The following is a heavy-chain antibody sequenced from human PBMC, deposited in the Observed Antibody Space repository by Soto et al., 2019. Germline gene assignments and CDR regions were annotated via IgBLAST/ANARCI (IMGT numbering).Heavy chain of an antibody. J-gene: IGHJ6*03. CDR1: GGSFSGYY. Sequence: NPSETLSLTCAVYGGSFSGYYWSWIRQPPGKGLEWIGEINHSGSTNYNPSLKSRVTISVDTSKNQFSLKLSSVTAADTAVYYCARLPLYYYYSYMDVWGKGTTVTVSS. CDR2: INHSGST. CDR3: ARLPLYYYYSYMDV. V-gene: IGHV4-34*01.